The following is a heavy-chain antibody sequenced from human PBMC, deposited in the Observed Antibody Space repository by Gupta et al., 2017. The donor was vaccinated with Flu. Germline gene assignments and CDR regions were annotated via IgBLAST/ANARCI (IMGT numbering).Heavy chain of an antibody. CDR2: ISSSISYI. D-gene: IGHD3-10*01. CDR3: ARDRSSPWFGELYY. J-gene: IGHJ4*02. V-gene: IGHV3-21*01. CDR1: GFTFSSYS. Sequence: EVQLVESGGGLVKPGGSLRLSCAASGFTFSSYSMNLVRKAPGKGLEWVSSISSSISYIYYADSVKGRFTISRDNAKNSLYLQMNSLRAEDTAVYYCARDRSSPWFGELYYWGQGTLVTVSS.